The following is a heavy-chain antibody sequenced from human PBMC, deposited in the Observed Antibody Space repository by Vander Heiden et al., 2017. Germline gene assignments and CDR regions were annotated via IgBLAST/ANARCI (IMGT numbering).Heavy chain of an antibody. CDR3: ARGRIAAAGVYYFDY. D-gene: IGHD6-13*01. V-gene: IGHV3-33*01. CDR2: IWYDGSNI. Sequence: QVQLEESGGGVVQPGRSLRLSCVVSGFPFSSYPMHWVRQAPGKGLEWVAVIWYDGSNIYYADSVKGRFTISRDDSKNTVNPEMNSLRAEDTAVYYCARGRIAAAGVYYFDYWGQGALVTVSS. CDR1: GFPFSSYP. J-gene: IGHJ4*02.